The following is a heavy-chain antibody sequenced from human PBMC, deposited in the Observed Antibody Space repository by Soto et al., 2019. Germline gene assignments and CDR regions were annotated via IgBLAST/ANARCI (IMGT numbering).Heavy chain of an antibody. V-gene: IGHV5-10-1*01. CDR1: GYSFPSYW. CDR3: ARSGYDFWSGYYTYYYYGMDV. D-gene: IGHD3-3*01. Sequence: GESLKISCKGTGYSFPSYWISWVRQMPGKGLEWMGRIDPSDSYTNYSPSFQGHVTISADKSISTAYLQWSSLKASDTAMYYCARSGYDFWSGYYTYYYYGMDVWGQGTTVTVSS. J-gene: IGHJ6*02. CDR2: IDPSDSYT.